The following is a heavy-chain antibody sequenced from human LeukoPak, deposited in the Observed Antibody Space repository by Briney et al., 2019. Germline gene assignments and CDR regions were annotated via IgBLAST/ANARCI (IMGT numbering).Heavy chain of an antibody. D-gene: IGHD2-15*01. Sequence: GGSLRVSCAASGLTFRSYWMSWVRQAPGKGLEWVANIHPDGGTKNYVDSVKGRFTISRDNAANSLYLQMNSLRAEDTAVYYCASTFPYCSGGTCALGGQGTLVTVSS. CDR1: GLTFRSYW. CDR3: ASTFPYCSGGTCAL. CDR2: IHPDGGTK. V-gene: IGHV3-7*01. J-gene: IGHJ4*02.